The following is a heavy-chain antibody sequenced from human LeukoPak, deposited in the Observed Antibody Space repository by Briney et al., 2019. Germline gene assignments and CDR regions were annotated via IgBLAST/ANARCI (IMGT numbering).Heavy chain of an antibody. Sequence: GASVKVSCKASGYTFTSYGISWVRQAPGHGLEWMGWISAYNGNTNYAQKRQGRVTMTTDTSTSTAYVELRSLRSDDTAVYYCAMGNYCSSTSCDRGWWYYYYMDVWGKGTTVTVSS. V-gene: IGHV1-18*01. CDR3: AMGNYCSSTSCDRGWWYYYYMDV. CDR1: GYTFTSYG. D-gene: IGHD2-2*01. J-gene: IGHJ6*03. CDR2: ISAYNGNT.